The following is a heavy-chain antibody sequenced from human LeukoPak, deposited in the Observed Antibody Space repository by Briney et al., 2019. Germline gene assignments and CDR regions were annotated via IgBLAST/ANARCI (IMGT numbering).Heavy chain of an antibody. Sequence: SVKVSCKASGYTFTGYYMHWARQAPGQGLEWMGGIIPIFGTANYAQKFQGRVTITTDESTSTAYMELSSLRSEDTAVYYCARDPGGKVWGNWFDPWGQGTLVTVSS. CDR1: GYTFTGYY. CDR2: IIPIFGTA. D-gene: IGHD4-23*01. J-gene: IGHJ5*02. CDR3: ARDPGGKVWGNWFDP. V-gene: IGHV1-69*05.